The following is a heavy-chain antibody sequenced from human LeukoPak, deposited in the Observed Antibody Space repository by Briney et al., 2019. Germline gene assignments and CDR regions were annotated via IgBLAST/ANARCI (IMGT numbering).Heavy chain of an antibody. CDR1: GFTFSSYA. D-gene: IGHD1-26*01. CDR3: AGDRATSYFDY. Sequence: GGSLRLSCAASGFTFSSYAMHWVRQAPGKGLEWVAVISYDGSNKYYADSVKGRFTISRDNSKNTLYLQMNSLRAEDTAVYYCAGDRATSYFDYWGQGALVTISS. V-gene: IGHV3-30-3*01. J-gene: IGHJ4*02. CDR2: ISYDGSNK.